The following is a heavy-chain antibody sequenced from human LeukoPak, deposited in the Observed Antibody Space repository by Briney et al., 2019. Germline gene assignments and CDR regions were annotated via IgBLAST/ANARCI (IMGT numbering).Heavy chain of an antibody. CDR3: ARDLLDCGGPNCSDY. V-gene: IGHV3-30-3*01. CDR1: GFTFDIYR. CDR2: ISDDGSNK. Sequence: GRSLRLSCAASGFTFDIYRMHWVRQAPGKGLERVSLISDDGSNKYYSDSVKGRFTISRDNSKNTVFLQMDSLKTEDTAVYYCARDLLDCGGPNCSDYGGQGTLVIVSS. J-gene: IGHJ4*02. D-gene: IGHD2-21*01.